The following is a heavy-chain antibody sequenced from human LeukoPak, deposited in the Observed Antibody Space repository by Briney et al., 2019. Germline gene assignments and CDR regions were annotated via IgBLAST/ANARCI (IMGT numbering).Heavy chain of an antibody. V-gene: IGHV3-48*01. CDR2: ISSSSSTI. CDR1: GFTFSSYS. Sequence: GGSLRLSCTASGFTFSSYSMNWVRQAPGKGLEWVSYISSSSSTIYYADSVKGRFTISRDNAKNSLYLQMNSLRAEDTAVYYCARDITYYYDSSGYGYWGQGTLVTVSS. J-gene: IGHJ4*02. CDR3: ARDITYYYDSSGYGY. D-gene: IGHD3-22*01.